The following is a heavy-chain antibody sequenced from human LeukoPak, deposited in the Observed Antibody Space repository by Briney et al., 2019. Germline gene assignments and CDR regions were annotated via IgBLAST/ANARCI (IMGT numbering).Heavy chain of an antibody. CDR1: TYTFTGYY. Sequence: ASVKVSCKASTYTFTGYYMHWVRQAPGQGLEWMGRINPDSGGTNYAQKFQGRVTMTEDTSTDTAYMELSSLRSEDTAVYYCVTGMATMIVTEKTNFDYWGQGTLVTVSS. D-gene: IGHD3-22*01. V-gene: IGHV1-2*02. CDR2: INPDSGGT. J-gene: IGHJ4*02. CDR3: VTGMATMIVTEKTNFDY.